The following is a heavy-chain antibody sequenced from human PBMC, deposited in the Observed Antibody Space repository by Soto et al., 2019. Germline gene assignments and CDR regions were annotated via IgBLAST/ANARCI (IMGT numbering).Heavy chain of an antibody. CDR3: SGCSGGACHKNYGMDV. Sequence: EVHLVESGGGLVKPGGSLRLSCAVSGFTFSSCTMNWVRQAQGKGLEWVSSISPSSGHIYYADSVKGRFTISRDNAKNSLFLQMNSLRGEDKAVYYCSGCSGGACHKNYGMDVWGQGTTVTVSS. CDR2: ISPSSGHI. D-gene: IGHD2-15*01. V-gene: IGHV3-21*06. CDR1: GFTFSSCT. J-gene: IGHJ6*02.